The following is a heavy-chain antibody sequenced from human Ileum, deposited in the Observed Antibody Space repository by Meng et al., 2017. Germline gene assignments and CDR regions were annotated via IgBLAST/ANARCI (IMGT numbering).Heavy chain of an antibody. CDR3: ARYILRWGYYFDY. Sequence: QVQLQGSGPGLVKPSGTLSLTCAVSGGSISSSNWWSWVRQPPGKGLEWIREIYHSGSTNYNPSLKSRVTVSVDKSKNQFSLKLSSVTAADTAVYYCARYILRWGYYFDYWGQGTLVTVSS. CDR1: GGSISSSNW. CDR2: IYHSGST. V-gene: IGHV4-4*02. J-gene: IGHJ4*02. D-gene: IGHD4-23*01.